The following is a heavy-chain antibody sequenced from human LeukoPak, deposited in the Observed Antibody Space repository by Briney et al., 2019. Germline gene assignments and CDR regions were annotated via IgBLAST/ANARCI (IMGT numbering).Heavy chain of an antibody. CDR1: GFTFSTYA. D-gene: IGHD3-10*01. J-gene: IGHJ4*02. CDR2: ISGSGGDT. Sequence: PGGSLRLSCAASGFTFSTYAISWVRQAPGKGLEWVSGISGSGGDTHYADSVKRRFTISRDNSKDTLYLQMNSLRVEDTAVYYCAKGNEFGSGSYGDYWGQGPLLTVPS. V-gene: IGHV3-23*01. CDR3: AKGNEFGSGSYGDY.